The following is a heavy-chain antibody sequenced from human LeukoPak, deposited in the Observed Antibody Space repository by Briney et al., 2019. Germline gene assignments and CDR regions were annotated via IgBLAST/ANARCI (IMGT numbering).Heavy chain of an antibody. CDR1: GFVFSGFG. D-gene: IGHD3-10*01. CDR2: IRSKAYGGTT. CDR3: TRYLWFGELSHFDY. V-gene: IGHV3-49*04. J-gene: IGHJ4*02. Sequence: GGSLRLSCAPSGFVFSGFGMHWVRQAPGKGLEWVGFIRSKAYGGTTEYAASVKGRFTISRDDSKSIAYLQMNSLKTEDTAVYYCTRYLWFGELSHFDYWGQGTLVTVSS.